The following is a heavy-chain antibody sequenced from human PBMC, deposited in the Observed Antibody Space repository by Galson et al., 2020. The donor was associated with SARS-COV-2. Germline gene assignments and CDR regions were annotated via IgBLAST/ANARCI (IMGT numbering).Heavy chain of an antibody. CDR2: IFSGGSA. CDR3: ARGGWGGDFIDY. V-gene: IGHV4-30-4*08. J-gene: IGHJ4*02. CDR1: GGSISSGGYQ. D-gene: IGHD2-21*01. Sequence: SQTLSLTCSVSGGSISSGGYQWCWIRQPPGKGLEWIGYIFSGGSAYYNPSLKSRITISVDTSKNRFSPNLNSVTAADTAVYFCARGGWGGDFIDYWGQGALVTVFS.